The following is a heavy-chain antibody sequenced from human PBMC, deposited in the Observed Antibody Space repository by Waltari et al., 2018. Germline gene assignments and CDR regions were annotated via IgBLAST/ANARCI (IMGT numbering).Heavy chain of an antibody. Sequence: ELQLVESGGGLVQPGGSLGLSCAAFGFRFSDSEMDWVRQAPGKGLEWVSYISFSGRTIYYADSVRGRFTISRDNAKNSLFLQMNSLRADDTAIYYCAKALISPIASGAFDIWGQGTMVTVSS. V-gene: IGHV3-48*03. D-gene: IGHD3-10*01. CDR3: AKALISPIASGAFDI. CDR2: ISFSGRTI. J-gene: IGHJ3*02. CDR1: GFRFSDSE.